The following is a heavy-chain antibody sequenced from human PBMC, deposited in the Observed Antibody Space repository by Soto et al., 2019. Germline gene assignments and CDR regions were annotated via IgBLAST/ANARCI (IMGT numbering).Heavy chain of an antibody. J-gene: IGHJ3*02. D-gene: IGHD3-10*01. V-gene: IGHV3-53*02. Sequence: EVQLVETGGGFIQPGGSLRLSCAASGLIVSSNYMNWVRQAPGKGLEWVSVLYSGGSTHYAGSVKGRFIISRDNSKNTLYLQMNSLRAEDTAVYYCARDRPGDEGDGFDIWGHGTMVTVSS. CDR3: ARDRPGDEGDGFDI. CDR1: GLIVSSNY. CDR2: LYSGGST.